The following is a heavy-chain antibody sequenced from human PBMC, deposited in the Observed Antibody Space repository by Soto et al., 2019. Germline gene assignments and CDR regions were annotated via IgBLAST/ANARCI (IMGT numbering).Heavy chain of an antibody. J-gene: IGHJ6*03. CDR2: TYFRSRWYN. Sequence: QVQLQQSGPGLVKPSQTLSLTCAISGDSVSSNTAAWHWIRQSPSRGLEWLGRTYFRSRWYNDYAVSVKSRITINADTSKNQFSLHLNSVSPEDTAVYYCARDLESGYSNYYYYMDVWGKGTTVPVSS. D-gene: IGHD5-12*01. CDR1: GDSVSSNTAA. V-gene: IGHV6-1*01. CDR3: ARDLESGYSNYYYYMDV.